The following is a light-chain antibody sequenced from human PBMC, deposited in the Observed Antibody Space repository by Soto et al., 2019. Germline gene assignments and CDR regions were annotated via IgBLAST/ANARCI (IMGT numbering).Light chain of an antibody. V-gene: IGKV3-20*01. CDR3: QQYGASPWT. CDR2: DTS. CDR1: QSVSSSH. J-gene: IGKJ1*01. Sequence: EIVLTQSPGTLSVSPGERATLSCRASQSVSSSHLAWYQQKRGQAPRLLIYDTSTRATGIPDRFSGSGSGTDFTLTISRLEPEDFAVYHCQQYGASPWTFGQGTKVDIK.